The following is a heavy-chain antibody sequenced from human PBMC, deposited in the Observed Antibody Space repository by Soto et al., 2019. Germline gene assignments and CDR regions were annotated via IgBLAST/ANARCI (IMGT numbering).Heavy chain of an antibody. CDR2: IYYSGST. V-gene: IGHV4-61*01. Sequence: QVQLQESGPGLVKPSETLSLTCTVSGGSVSSGSYYWSWIRQPPGKGLEWIGYIYYSGSTNYNPSLKSRVTISVDTSKNQFSLKLSSVTAADTAVYYCARVGGVTAASPDYFDYWGQGTLVTVSS. CDR1: GGSVSSGSYY. D-gene: IGHD2-21*02. CDR3: ARVGGVTAASPDYFDY. J-gene: IGHJ4*02.